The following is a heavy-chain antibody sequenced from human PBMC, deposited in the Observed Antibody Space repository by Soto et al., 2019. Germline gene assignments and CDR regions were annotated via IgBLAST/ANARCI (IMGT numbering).Heavy chain of an antibody. CDR2: VYTSAEGGAT. D-gene: IGHD2-15*01. J-gene: IGHJ6*02. V-gene: IGHV3-15*07. CDR1: GFSVTNAW. CDR3: TTGSVEGF. Sequence: EVQLVDSGGGLGKPGGSLRLSCAASGFSVTNAWMNWVRQAPGKGLEWVGRVYTSAEGGATNYAAPVKGRFTISRDESKNTVYLQMNSLMTEDTAVYYCTTGSVEGFWGQGTTVTVSS.